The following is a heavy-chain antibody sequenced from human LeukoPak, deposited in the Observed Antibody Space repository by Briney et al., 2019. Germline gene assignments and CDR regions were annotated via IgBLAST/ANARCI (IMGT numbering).Heavy chain of an antibody. CDR2: IYQSGGI. CDR3: ARHGLSYCSSTSCYTGWFDP. D-gene: IGHD2-2*02. V-gene: IGHV4-38-2*02. J-gene: IGHJ5*02. Sequence: SETLFLTCTVSDYSISSGYYWGWIRQPPGKGLEWIGSIYQSGGIYYNPSLKSRLTISVDTSKNQLSLKVTSVTAADTAVYYCARHGLSYCSSTSCYTGWFDPWGQGTLVTVSS. CDR1: DYSISSGYY.